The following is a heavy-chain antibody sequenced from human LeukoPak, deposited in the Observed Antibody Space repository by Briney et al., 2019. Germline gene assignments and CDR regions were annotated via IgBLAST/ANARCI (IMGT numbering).Heavy chain of an antibody. CDR3: ARDFFHGHCSGLSCFLLDY. CDR2: ISILYGET. D-gene: IGHD2-15*01. J-gene: IGHJ4*02. Sequence: ASVKVSCKASGYIFTTYGISWVRQAPGQGLEWMGWISILYGETKYAQKFQGRLTMTTDTSTNTAYMELRSLRPDDTAMYDCARDFFHGHCSGLSCFLLDYWGQGSLVTVSS. V-gene: IGHV1-18*01. CDR1: GYIFTTYG.